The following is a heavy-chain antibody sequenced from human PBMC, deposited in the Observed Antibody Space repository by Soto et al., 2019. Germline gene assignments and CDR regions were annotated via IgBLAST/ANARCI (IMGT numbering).Heavy chain of an antibody. V-gene: IGHV5-51*01. J-gene: IGHJ3*02. Sequence: GESLKISCKGSGYSFTSYWIGWVRQMPGKGLEWMGIIYPGDSDTRYSPSFQGQVTISADKSISTAYLQWSGLKAADTAMYYCARQRTTVTTYEAFDIWGQGTMVTVSS. CDR3: ARQRTTVTTYEAFDI. CDR2: IYPGDSDT. D-gene: IGHD4-17*01. CDR1: GYSFTSYW.